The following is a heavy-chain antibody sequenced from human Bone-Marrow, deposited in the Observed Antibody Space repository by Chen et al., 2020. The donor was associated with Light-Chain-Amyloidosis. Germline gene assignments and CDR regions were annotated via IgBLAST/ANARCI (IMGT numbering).Heavy chain of an antibody. CDR1: GGSISTSIYY. CDR2: MYYSGTTDSWST. CDR3: ARHKPPRRFLGWIYP. D-gene: IGHD3-3*01. J-gene: IGHJ5*02. V-gene: IGHV4-39*01. Sequence: QLQLQESGPGLVKPWETLSLTCTVSGGSISTSIYYWGWLRQPPGKGLEWIGSMYYSGTTDSWSTYYNPSLKSRFTMSVDTSKNQFSLKLTSVTAADTAVYYCARHKPPRRFLGWIYPWGQGTLVTVSS.